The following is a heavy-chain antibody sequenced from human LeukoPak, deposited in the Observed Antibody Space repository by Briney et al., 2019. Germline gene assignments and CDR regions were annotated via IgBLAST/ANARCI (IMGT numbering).Heavy chain of an antibody. J-gene: IGHJ6*02. V-gene: IGHV3-13*01. CDR2: FHTAGDT. Sequence: GGSLRLSCAASGFTFSNYDMHWVRQATGKGLEWVSAFHTAGDTHYSGSVKGRFATSRENAKNSFYLQINNLRAGDTVVYYCARGSCSSSSCYERLNGLDVWGQGTPVTVSS. CDR1: GFTFSNYD. CDR3: ARGSCSSSSCYERLNGLDV. D-gene: IGHD2-2*01.